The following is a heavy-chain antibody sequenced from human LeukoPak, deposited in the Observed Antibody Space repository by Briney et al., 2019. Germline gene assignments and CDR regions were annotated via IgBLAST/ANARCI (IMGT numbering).Heavy chain of an antibody. CDR2: INPSGGST. V-gene: IGHV1-46*01. Sequence: ASVKVSCKASGYTSTSYYMHWVRQAPGQGLEWMGIINPSGGSTSYAQKFQGRVTMTRDTSTSTVYMELSSLRSEDTAVYYCARDWASQPLGATTGFDIWGQGTMVTVSS. CDR1: GYTSTSYY. D-gene: IGHD1-26*01. J-gene: IGHJ3*02. CDR3: ARDWASQPLGATTGFDI.